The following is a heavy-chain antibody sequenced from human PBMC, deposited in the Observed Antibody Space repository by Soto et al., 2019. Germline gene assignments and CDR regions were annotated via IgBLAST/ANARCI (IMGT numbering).Heavy chain of an antibody. CDR3: ARDGKGAAYTHGPYYFDY. CDR1: GVPFSFYS. Sequence: HPGGSLRLSCAASGVPFSFYSMNWVRQAPGKGLEWISYITSTSSAINYADSVRGRFTISRDNAMRSLFLHMNSLRDEDTAVYYCARDGKGAAYTHGPYYFDYWGQGA. J-gene: IGHJ4*02. CDR2: ITSTSSAI. V-gene: IGHV3-48*02. D-gene: IGHD1-1*01.